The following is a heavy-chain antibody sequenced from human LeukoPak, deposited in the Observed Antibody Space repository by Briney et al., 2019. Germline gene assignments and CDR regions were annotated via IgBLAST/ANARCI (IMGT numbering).Heavy chain of an antibody. Sequence: SDTLSPTRAVSGYSISSSNWWGWIRQPPGKGLEWIGYIYYSGSTYYNPSLKSRVTMSVDTSKNQFSLKLSSVTAVDTAVYYCASTYNSGPYAAFDIWGQGRMFNVSS. V-gene: IGHV4-28*01. J-gene: IGHJ3*02. D-gene: IGHD6-19*01. CDR2: IYYSGST. CDR1: GYSISSSNW. CDR3: ASTYNSGPYAAFDI.